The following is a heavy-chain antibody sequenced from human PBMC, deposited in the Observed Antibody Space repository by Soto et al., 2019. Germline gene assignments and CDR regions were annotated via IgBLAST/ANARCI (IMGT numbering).Heavy chain of an antibody. J-gene: IGHJ4*02. V-gene: IGHV3-23*01. Sequence: EVQLLESGGGLVQPGGSLRLSCAASGFTFSSYVMSGVRQAPGKGLDWVLAISGSGGSTYYADSVKGRFTISRDNSKNTLYLQMNSLRAEDTAVYYCAKESPYDYIWGSYRPFDYWGQGTLVTVSS. D-gene: IGHD3-16*02. CDR2: ISGSGGST. CDR3: AKESPYDYIWGSYRPFDY. CDR1: GFTFSSYV.